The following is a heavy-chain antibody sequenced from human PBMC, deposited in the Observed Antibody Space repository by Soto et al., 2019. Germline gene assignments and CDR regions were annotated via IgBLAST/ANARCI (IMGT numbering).Heavy chain of an antibody. Sequence: EVQLVESGGGLVQPGGSLRLSCAASGFTVSSNYMSWVRQAPGKGLEWVSVIYSGGSAYYADSVEGRFTISRDNSKNTLYLQMNSLRAEDTAVYYCARHGYSYGGGYFDYWGQGTPVTASS. V-gene: IGHV3-66*04. CDR1: GFTVSSNY. CDR3: ARHGYSYGGGYFDY. CDR2: IYSGGSA. J-gene: IGHJ4*02. D-gene: IGHD5-18*01.